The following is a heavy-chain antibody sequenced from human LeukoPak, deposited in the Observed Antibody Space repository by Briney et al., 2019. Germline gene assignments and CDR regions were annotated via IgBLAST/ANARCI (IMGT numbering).Heavy chain of an antibody. J-gene: IGHJ3*02. Sequence: GGSLRLSCAASGFTLSSYAMSWVRQAPGKGLEWVSAISDSGNTYHADSVKGRFTISRDNSKNTLYLQMNSLRAEDTAVYYCAKDQPEDYDFWSGYYLQSDAFDIWGQGTMVTVSS. CDR3: AKDQPEDYDFWSGYYLQSDAFDI. CDR1: GFTLSSYA. V-gene: IGHV3-23*01. D-gene: IGHD3-3*01. CDR2: ISDSGNT.